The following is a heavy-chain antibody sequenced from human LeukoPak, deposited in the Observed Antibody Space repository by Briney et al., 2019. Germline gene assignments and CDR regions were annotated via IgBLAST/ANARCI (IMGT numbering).Heavy chain of an antibody. D-gene: IGHD2-2*01. V-gene: IGHV1-18*01. Sequence: RASVKVSCKGSGYSFRSYGINWVRQAPGQGLEWVGWISGYNGNTNYAQMVQGRVTMTTDTSTSTAYMELRSLRSDDTAMYYCARDVGDIVTIPAAITVPWGQGTLVTVSS. CDR2: ISGYNGNT. CDR1: GYSFRSYG. CDR3: ARDVGDIVTIPAAITVP. J-gene: IGHJ5*02.